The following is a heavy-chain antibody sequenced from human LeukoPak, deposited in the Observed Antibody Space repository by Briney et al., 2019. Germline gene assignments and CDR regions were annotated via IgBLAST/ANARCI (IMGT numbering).Heavy chain of an antibody. V-gene: IGHV1-8*01. CDR2: MSPNSGDT. D-gene: IGHD7-27*01. CDR1: GYTFTSYD. Sequence: ASVTVSCTASGYTFTSYDFNWVRQATGQRPEWMGWMSPNSGDTGYAQKFLDRVTMTRNTSISTAYMELSSLRSDDTAVYYCARGPPNWGYDYWGPGTLVTVSS. J-gene: IGHJ4*02. CDR3: ARGPPNWGYDY.